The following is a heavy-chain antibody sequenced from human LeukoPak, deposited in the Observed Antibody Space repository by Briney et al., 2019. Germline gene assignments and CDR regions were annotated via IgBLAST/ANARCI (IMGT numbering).Heavy chain of an antibody. D-gene: IGHD3-22*01. Sequence: GGSLRLSCAASGFTFSSYTMNWVRQAPGKGLEWVSYISSSGSTIYYADSVKGRFTISRDNSKNTLYLQMNSLRAEDTAVYYCARAPSPDYYDSSGYIDYWGQGTLVTVSS. CDR2: ISSSGSTI. V-gene: IGHV3-48*01. J-gene: IGHJ4*02. CDR1: GFTFSSYT. CDR3: ARAPSPDYYDSSGYIDY.